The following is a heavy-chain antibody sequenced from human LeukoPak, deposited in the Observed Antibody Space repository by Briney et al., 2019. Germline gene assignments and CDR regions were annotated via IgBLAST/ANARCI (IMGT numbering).Heavy chain of an antibody. CDR2: ISNTAGFT. CDR1: GFTFSSYW. D-gene: IGHD2-15*01. J-gene: IGHJ3*01. V-gene: IGHV3-23*01. Sequence: PGGSLRLSCAASGFTFSSYWMSWVRQAPGKGLEWVSGISNTAGFTYYADSVKGRFTISRDNSKNTLYLQLNSLRAEDTAVYYCAKSNYYCSDSCQPDDAFDVWGQGTMVTVSS. CDR3: AKSNYYCSDSCQPDDAFDV.